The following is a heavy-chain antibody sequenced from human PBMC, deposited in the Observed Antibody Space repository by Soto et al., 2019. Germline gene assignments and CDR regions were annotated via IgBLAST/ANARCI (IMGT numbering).Heavy chain of an antibody. CDR1: GYTFTNHG. D-gene: IGHD3-10*01. Sequence: ASVKVSCKTSGYTFTNHGINWVRQAPGQGLEWMGWINPYNANTNYAQKLQGRVTMTTDTSTSTAYMDLRSLTSDDTAVYYCATPTPLRGAMITNINFDFWGQGTPVTVSS. CDR3: ATPTPLRGAMITNINFDF. V-gene: IGHV1-18*04. CDR2: INPYNANT. J-gene: IGHJ4*02.